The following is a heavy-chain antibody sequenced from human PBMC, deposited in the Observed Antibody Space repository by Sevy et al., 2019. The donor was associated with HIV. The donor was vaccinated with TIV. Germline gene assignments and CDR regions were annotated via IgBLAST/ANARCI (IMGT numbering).Heavy chain of an antibody. Sequence: GGSLRLSCVASGFTFRSFSMHWVRQAPGMGLAWVAAIWYDGRTERYADSVQGRFTISRDNSKKTLYLQMNSLRDEDTAIYYCARDAARVIVPTAGFDSWGQGTLVTVSS. V-gene: IGHV3-33*01. CDR1: GFTFRSFS. CDR2: IWYDGRTE. J-gene: IGHJ5*01. D-gene: IGHD1-1*01. CDR3: ARDAARVIVPTAGFDS.